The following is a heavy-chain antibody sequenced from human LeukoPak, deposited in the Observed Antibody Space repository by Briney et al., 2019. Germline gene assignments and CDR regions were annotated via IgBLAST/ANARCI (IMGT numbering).Heavy chain of an antibody. V-gene: IGHV3-30*18. CDR2: ISSDGNSK. CDR1: GFTFSSYG. CDR3: AKDLYYGYYFDN. Sequence: GGSLRLSCAASGFTFSSYGMHWVRQAPGKGLEWVAVISSDGNSKYYADSVKGRFTISRDNSENMLYLQMNSLRAEDTAVYYCAKDLYYGYYFDNWGQGTLVTVSS. D-gene: IGHD3-16*01. J-gene: IGHJ4*02.